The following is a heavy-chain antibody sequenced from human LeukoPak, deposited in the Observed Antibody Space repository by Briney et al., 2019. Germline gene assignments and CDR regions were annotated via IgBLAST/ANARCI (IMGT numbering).Heavy chain of an antibody. V-gene: IGHV1-2*02. CDR2: INPNSGGT. Sequence: ASVKVSCTASGYTFTGYYMHWVRQAPGQGLEWMGWINPNSGGTNYAQKFQGRVTMTRDTSISTAYMELSRLRSDDTAVHYCAREVEYGDYVFDYWGQGTLVTVSS. D-gene: IGHD4-17*01. J-gene: IGHJ4*02. CDR1: GYTFTGYY. CDR3: AREVEYGDYVFDY.